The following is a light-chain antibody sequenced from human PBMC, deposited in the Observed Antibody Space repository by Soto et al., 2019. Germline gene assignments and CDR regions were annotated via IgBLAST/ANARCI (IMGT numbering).Light chain of an antibody. J-gene: IGKJ4*01. CDR2: DAS. Sequence: EIVLTQSPGTLSLSPGEGATLSCRASQILSSNYLAWYQQKPGQAPRLLIHDASHRAAGIPARFSGSGFGTDFTLTISSLEPEDAAVYYCQQYGSSPPNTFGGGTKVDIK. CDR1: QILSSNY. CDR3: QQYGSSPPNT. V-gene: IGKV3-20*01.